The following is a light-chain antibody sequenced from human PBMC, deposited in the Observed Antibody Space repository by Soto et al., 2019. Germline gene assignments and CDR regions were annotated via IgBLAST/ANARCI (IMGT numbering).Light chain of an antibody. CDR2: AAS. CDR3: QQRYSTPPT. CDR1: QSISSY. V-gene: IGKV1-39*01. Sequence: DIQMTQSPSSLSASVGDRVTITCRASQSISSYLNWYQQKPGKAPNLLIYAASSLQSGVPSRFSGSGSGTDFTLTTSSLQPEDFVTYYCQQRYSTPPTFGQGTKVEIK. J-gene: IGKJ1*01.